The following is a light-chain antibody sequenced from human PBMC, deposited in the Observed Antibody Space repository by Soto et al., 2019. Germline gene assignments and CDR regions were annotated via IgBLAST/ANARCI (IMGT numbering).Light chain of an antibody. CDR2: RNN. CDR1: SSNIGTNI. Sequence: QSVLTQPPSASGTPGQRVTISCSGGSSNIGTNIVNWYQQLPGTAPKLLIYRNNQRPSGVPDRFSGSKSGTSASLAISGLQAEEEADYYFAAWDDSLNWVFGGWNQLTGL. V-gene: IGLV1-44*01. CDR3: AAWDDSLNWV. J-gene: IGLJ3*02.